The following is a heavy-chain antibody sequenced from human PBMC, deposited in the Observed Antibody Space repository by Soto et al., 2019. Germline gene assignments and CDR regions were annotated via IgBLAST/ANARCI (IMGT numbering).Heavy chain of an antibody. D-gene: IGHD3-3*01. Sequence: GASVKVSCKASGYTFTSYGISWVRQAPGQGLEWMGWISAYNGNTNYAQKLQGRVTMTTDTSTSTAYMELRSLRSDDTAVYYCARDNFVFLSGYQNWFDPWGQGTPVTVSS. CDR1: GYTFTSYG. V-gene: IGHV1-18*01. CDR2: ISAYNGNT. CDR3: ARDNFVFLSGYQNWFDP. J-gene: IGHJ5*02.